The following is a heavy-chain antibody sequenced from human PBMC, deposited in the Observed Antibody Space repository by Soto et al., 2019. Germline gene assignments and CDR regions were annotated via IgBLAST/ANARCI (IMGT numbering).Heavy chain of an antibody. D-gene: IGHD6-13*01. Sequence: EVHLVESGGGLVKPGGSLRLSCEASGFPFSITGMNWVRQAPGKGLEWVSSINSGSSYIDYADSVKGRLTISRDNAKNSLYLQMNNLRVEDTGVYYCAKDGAPGSVMDVWGQGTTVTVSS. CDR1: GFPFSITG. V-gene: IGHV3-21*01. J-gene: IGHJ6*02. CDR2: INSGSSYI. CDR3: AKDGAPGSVMDV.